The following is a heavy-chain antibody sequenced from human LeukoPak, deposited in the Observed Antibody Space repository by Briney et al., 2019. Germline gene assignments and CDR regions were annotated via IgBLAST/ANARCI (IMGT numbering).Heavy chain of an antibody. Sequence: GGSLRLSCAASGFTFSSYSMNWVRQAPGKGLEWVASITSSSTYIHYADSLKGRFTISRDNAKNSLFLQMNSLRAEDTAVYYCARSQDGSGSYFYYFYIDVWGKGTTV. D-gene: IGHD3-10*01. V-gene: IGHV3-21*01. J-gene: IGHJ6*03. CDR3: ARSQDGSGSYFYYFYIDV. CDR1: GFTFSSYS. CDR2: ITSSSTYI.